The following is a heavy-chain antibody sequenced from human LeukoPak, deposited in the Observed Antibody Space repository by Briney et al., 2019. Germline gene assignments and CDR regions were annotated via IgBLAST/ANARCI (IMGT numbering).Heavy chain of an antibody. CDR2: IYYSGST. D-gene: IGHD3-10*01. Sequence: SETLSLTCTVSGGSIGSYYWSWIRQPPGKGLEWIGYIYYSGSTNYNPSLKSRVTISVATSKNQFSLKLSSVTAADTAVYYCARDRYYGSGTTWGQGTLVTVSS. CDR1: GGSIGSYY. J-gene: IGHJ5*02. V-gene: IGHV4-59*01. CDR3: ARDRYYGSGTT.